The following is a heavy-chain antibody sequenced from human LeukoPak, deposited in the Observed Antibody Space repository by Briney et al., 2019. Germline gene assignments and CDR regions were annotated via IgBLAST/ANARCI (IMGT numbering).Heavy chain of an antibody. CDR1: GYPFTSYY. J-gene: IGHJ5*02. D-gene: IGHD6-13*01. CDR2: INPNGGST. Sequence: ASVKVSCKASGYPFTSYYMNWVRQAPGQGLEWMGIINPNGGSTTYAQRFQGRVGMTRGTSTSTVYMELTSLRSDDTAVYYCARDPISSNWPRGHWFDPWGQGTLVTVSS. CDR3: ARDPISSNWPRGHWFDP. V-gene: IGHV1-46*01.